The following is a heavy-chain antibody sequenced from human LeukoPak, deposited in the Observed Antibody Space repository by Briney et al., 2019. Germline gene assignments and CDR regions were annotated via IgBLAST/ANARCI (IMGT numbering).Heavy chain of an antibody. CDR2: IYYSGST. J-gene: IGHJ6*03. V-gene: IGHV4-39*07. CDR3: ARARGSRPTQHYYYYMDV. CDR1: GGSISSSSYY. Sequence: SETLSLTCTVSGGSISSSSYYWGWIRQPPGKGLEWIGSIYYSGSTYYNPSLKSRVIISVDTSKNQFSLKLSSVTAADTAVYYCARARGSRPTQHYYYYMDVWGKGTTVTVSS.